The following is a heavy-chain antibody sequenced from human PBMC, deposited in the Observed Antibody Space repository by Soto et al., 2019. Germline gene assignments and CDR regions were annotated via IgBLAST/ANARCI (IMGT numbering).Heavy chain of an antibody. D-gene: IGHD6-6*01. V-gene: IGHV4-34*01. CDR1: GGSFSGYY. J-gene: IGHJ4*02. Sequence: PSETLSLTCAVYGGSFSGYYWSWIRQPPGKGLEWIGEINHSGSTNYNPSLKSRVTISVDTSKNQFSLKLSSVTAADTAVYYCASRSIAARRKDYWGQGTLVTVS. CDR2: INHSGST. CDR3: ASRSIAARRKDY.